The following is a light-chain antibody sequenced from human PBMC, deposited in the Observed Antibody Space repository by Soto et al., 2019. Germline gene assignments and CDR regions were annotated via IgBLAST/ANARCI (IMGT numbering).Light chain of an antibody. J-gene: IGLJ3*02. CDR1: SSDVGVYNY. CDR2: DVT. V-gene: IGLV2-14*01. CDR3: SSYTTSSTLVV. Sequence: QSVLTQPASVSGSPGQSITISCTGTSSDVGVYNYVSWYQQNPGKAPKLMIYDVTNRPSGVSNRFSGSKSGNTASLTISGLQAEDEADYYCSSYTTSSTLVVFGGGTKLTVL.